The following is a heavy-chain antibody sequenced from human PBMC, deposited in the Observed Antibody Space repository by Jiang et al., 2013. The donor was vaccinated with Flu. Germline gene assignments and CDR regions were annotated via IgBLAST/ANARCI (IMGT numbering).Heavy chain of an antibody. CDR3: ARDRSYDVWRAHDAVDI. CDR1: GFSFSDFY. D-gene: IGHD3-3*01. V-gene: IGHV3-11*01. Sequence: QLVESGGGLVKPGESLRLSCAASGFSFSDFYMSWIREAPGRGLEWISLISSSGISTYYADSVKGRFTISRDNAKNSLYLQMNGLTVEDTAVYFCARDRSYDVWRAHDAVDIWGQGTLVTVSS. CDR2: ISSSGIST. J-gene: IGHJ3*02.